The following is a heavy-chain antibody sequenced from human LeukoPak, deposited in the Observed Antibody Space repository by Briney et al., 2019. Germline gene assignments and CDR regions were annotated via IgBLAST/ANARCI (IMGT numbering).Heavy chain of an antibody. D-gene: IGHD4-17*01. Sequence: PGGSLRLSCAASGFTFRSYSMNWVRQAPGKGLEWVSSISRSSSYIYYADSVKGRFTISRVNAKNSLYLQMNSLRAEDTAVYYCARYLDYGDYFYFDYWGQGTLVTVSP. J-gene: IGHJ4*02. CDR3: ARYLDYGDYFYFDY. V-gene: IGHV3-21*01. CDR2: ISRSSSYI. CDR1: GFTFRSYS.